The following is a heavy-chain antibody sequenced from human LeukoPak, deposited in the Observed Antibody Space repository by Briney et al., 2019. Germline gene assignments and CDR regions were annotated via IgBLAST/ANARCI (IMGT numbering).Heavy chain of an antibody. CDR3: GRKSAARKTSEFDY. Sequence: ASVTVSCKASGYTFTHYYMNWVRQARGQGLEWMGWIHPNSGGTNYAQKFQGRVTMTRDTSISTAYMELSRLTFDDTAVYYCGRKSAARKTSEFDYWGQGTLVTVSS. CDR1: GYTFTHYY. J-gene: IGHJ4*02. D-gene: IGHD6-6*01. V-gene: IGHV1-2*02. CDR2: IHPNSGGT.